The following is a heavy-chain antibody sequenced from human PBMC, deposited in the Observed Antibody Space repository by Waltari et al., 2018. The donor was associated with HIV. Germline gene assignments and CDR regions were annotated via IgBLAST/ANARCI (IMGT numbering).Heavy chain of an antibody. V-gene: IGHV1-24*01. CDR1: GYTLSELS. CDR3: TTEGLYCSGGTCYSRFDP. J-gene: IGHJ5*02. Sequence: QVPLVQSGAEVKKPGASVKVSCKVSGYTLSELSMPWVRQATGKGLEWMGGFDPEQGKTIYAQNFQGRGTMTEDAATDTGYMELSSLRSEDTAVYYCTTEGLYCSGGTCYSRFDPWGQGTLVTVSS. CDR2: FDPEQGKT. D-gene: IGHD2-15*01.